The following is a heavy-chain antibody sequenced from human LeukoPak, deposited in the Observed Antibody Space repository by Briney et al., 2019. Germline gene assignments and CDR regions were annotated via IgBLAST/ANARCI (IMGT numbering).Heavy chain of an antibody. CDR2: IYYSGST. J-gene: IGHJ4*02. Sequence: TSETLSLTCTVSGGSISSYYWSWIRQPPGKALGWIGYIYYSGSTNYNPSLKSRVTISVDTSKNQFSLKLSSVTAADTAVYYCARIHRWPGEYFDYWGQGTLVTVSS. D-gene: IGHD5-24*01. V-gene: IGHV4-59*12. CDR3: ARIHRWPGEYFDY. CDR1: GGSISSYY.